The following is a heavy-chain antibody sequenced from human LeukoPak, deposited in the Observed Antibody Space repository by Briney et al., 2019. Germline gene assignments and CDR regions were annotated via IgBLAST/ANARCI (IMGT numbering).Heavy chain of an antibody. J-gene: IGHJ4*02. Sequence: GGSLRLSCAASGFTFSDYTMNWVRQAPGKGLEWVSYIDLSGSTLYYVDSVKGRFTISRDNAKNSLYLQMNSLRAEDTAVYYCARHLNYYLDYWGQGTLVTVSS. CDR1: GFTFSDYT. D-gene: IGHD3-10*01. CDR2: IDLSGSTL. CDR3: ARHLNYYLDY. V-gene: IGHV3-48*04.